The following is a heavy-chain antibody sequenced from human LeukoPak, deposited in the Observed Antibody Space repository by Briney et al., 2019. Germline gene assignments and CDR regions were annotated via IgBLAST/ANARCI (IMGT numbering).Heavy chain of an antibody. CDR3: AREYYDFWSGAPGYYYYMDV. V-gene: IGHV3-30*02. J-gene: IGHJ6*03. D-gene: IGHD3-3*01. CDR1: GFTFSSYG. CDR2: IRYDGSNK. Sequence: PGGSLRLSCAASGFTFSSYGMHWVRQAPGKGLEWVAFIRYDGSNKYYADSVKGRFTISRDNSKNTLYLQMNSLRAEDTAVYYCAREYYDFWSGAPGYYYYMDVWGKGTTVTVSS.